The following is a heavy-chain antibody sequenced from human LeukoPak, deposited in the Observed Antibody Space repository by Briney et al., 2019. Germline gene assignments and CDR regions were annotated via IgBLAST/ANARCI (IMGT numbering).Heavy chain of an antibody. CDR3: ARVLLGYEYYYDSSGHFDY. CDR2: INPNSGGT. J-gene: IGHJ4*02. D-gene: IGHD3-22*01. Sequence: ASVKVSCKASGYTFAGYYMHWVRQAPGQGLEWMGWINPNSGGTNYAQKFQGRVTMTRDTSISTAYMELSRLRSDDTAVYYCARVLLGYEYYYDSSGHFDYWGQGTLVTVSS. V-gene: IGHV1-2*02. CDR1: GYTFAGYY.